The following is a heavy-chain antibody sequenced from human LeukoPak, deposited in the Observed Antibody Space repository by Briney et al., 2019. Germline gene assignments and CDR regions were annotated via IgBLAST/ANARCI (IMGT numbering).Heavy chain of an antibody. CDR2: IYPGDSDT. CDR3: AGGTGAAWYGGFDH. D-gene: IGHD3/OR15-3a*01. Sequence: GASLKISCEASGYIFSNYWIGWVRQTPGKVLEWMGIIYPGDSDTKYNPSFQGQVTISADKSLNTACLNCNSLQASDSVLYFCAGGTGAAWYGGFDHWGQGTLVTVSS. J-gene: IGHJ4*02. V-gene: IGHV5-51*01. CDR1: GYIFSNYW.